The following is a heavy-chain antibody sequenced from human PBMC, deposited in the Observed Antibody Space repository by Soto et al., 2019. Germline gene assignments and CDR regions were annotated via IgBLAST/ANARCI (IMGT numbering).Heavy chain of an antibody. V-gene: IGHV3-74*01. J-gene: IGHJ4*02. CDR2: INSDGSIT. CDR3: ARAMTSVGATAKGDF. D-gene: IGHD1-26*01. Sequence: EVQLVESGGGLILPGGSLRLSCAASGFTFNTHSMHWVRQAPGKGLVWVSRINSDGSITDYADSVKGRFSISRDNPKNTLYLQMNSLSPEDTAVYYCARAMTSVGATAKGDFWGQVTMVSVSS. CDR1: GFTFNTHS.